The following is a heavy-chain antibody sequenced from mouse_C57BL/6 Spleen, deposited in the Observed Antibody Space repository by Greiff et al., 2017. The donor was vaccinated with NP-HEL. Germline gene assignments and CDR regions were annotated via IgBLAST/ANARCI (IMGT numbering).Heavy chain of an antibody. CDR1: GYTFISYW. Sequence: QVQLKQSGAELVKPGASVKLSCKASGYTFISYWMQWVKQRPGQGLEWIGEIDPSDSYTNYNQKFKGKATLTVDTSSSTAYMQLSSLTSEDSAVYYCARRGYEGYFDVWGTGTTVTVSS. D-gene: IGHD2-12*01. V-gene: IGHV1-50*01. J-gene: IGHJ1*03. CDR3: ARRGYEGYFDV. CDR2: IDPSDSYT.